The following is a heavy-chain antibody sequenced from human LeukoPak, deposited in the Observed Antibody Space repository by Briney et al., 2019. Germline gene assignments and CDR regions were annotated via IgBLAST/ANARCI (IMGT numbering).Heavy chain of an antibody. J-gene: IGHJ4*02. V-gene: IGHV3-23*01. CDR2: ISGSGTRT. Sequence: PGGSLRLFCAASGFTFSSFAMSWVRQAPGKGLEWVSAISGSGTRTYYADSVKGRFTISRDNSKNTLYLQMNSLRAEDRAVYYCAKEQTSSGFFDYWGQGTLVTVSS. CDR1: GFTFSSFA. CDR3: AKEQTSSGFFDY. D-gene: IGHD2-2*01.